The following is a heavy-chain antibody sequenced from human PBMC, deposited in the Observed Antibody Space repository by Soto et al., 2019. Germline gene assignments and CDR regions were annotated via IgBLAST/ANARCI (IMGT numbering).Heavy chain of an antibody. CDR2: MYSGGNT. D-gene: IGHD3-22*01. CDR3: ARQPYDSTGYYYGA. CDR1: GGSFSSSTYY. J-gene: IGHJ5*02. V-gene: IGHV4-39*01. Sequence: PSETLSLTCTVSGGSFSSSTYYWGWIRQPPGKGLEWIGSMYSGGNTYYNPSLKSRVTVSVDTSKNHFSLKLTSVTAADTAMYYCARQPYDSTGYYYGAWGQGTLFTSP.